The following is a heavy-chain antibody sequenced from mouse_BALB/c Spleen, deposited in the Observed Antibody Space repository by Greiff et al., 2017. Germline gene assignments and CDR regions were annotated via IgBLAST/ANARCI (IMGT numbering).Heavy chain of an antibody. Sequence: QVQLQQPGAELVKPGASVKLSCKASGYTFTSYWMHWVKQRPGQGLEWIGEINPSNGRTNYNEKFKSKATLTVDKSSSTAYMQLSSLTSEDSAVYYGARRHYDYDDAMDYWGQGTSVTVSS. V-gene: IGHV1S81*02. CDR1: GYTFTSYW. D-gene: IGHD2-4*01. CDR3: ARRHYDYDDAMDY. J-gene: IGHJ4*01. CDR2: INPSNGRT.